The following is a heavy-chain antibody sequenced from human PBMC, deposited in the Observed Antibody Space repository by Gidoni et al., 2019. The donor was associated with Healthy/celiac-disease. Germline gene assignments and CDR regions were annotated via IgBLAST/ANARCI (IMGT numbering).Heavy chain of an antibody. CDR3: ARDRFSSSWYGSYYYYYGMDV. D-gene: IGHD6-13*01. J-gene: IGHJ6*02. CDR2: ISSSSSYI. V-gene: IGHV3-21*01. Sequence: GKGLEWVSSISSSSSYIYYGDSVKGRFTISRDNAKNSLYLQMNSLRAEDTAVYYCARDRFSSSWYGSYYYYYGMDVWGQGTTVTVSS.